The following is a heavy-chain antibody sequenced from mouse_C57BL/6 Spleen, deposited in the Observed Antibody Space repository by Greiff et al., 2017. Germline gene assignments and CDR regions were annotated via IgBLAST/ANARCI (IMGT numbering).Heavy chain of an antibody. J-gene: IGHJ2*01. D-gene: IGHD1-1*02. CDR3: AREGWDY. V-gene: IGHV1-42*01. CDR1: GYSFTGYY. CDR2: INPSTGGT. Sequence: EVQLQESGPELVKPGASVKISCKASGYSFTGYYMNWVKQSPEKSLEWIGAINPSTGGTTYNQKFKAKATLTVDKSYSTAYMQLKSLTSEDSAVYYCAREGWDYWGQGTTLTVSS.